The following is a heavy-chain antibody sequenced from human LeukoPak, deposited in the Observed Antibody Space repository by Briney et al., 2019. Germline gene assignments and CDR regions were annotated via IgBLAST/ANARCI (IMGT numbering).Heavy chain of an antibody. Sequence: GGSLRLSCAASGLSFTSFAMSWVRQARARGPEWVSSPRGEGETFYADCVRGRFTLSRDDSRNTVYLQLNNLRVEDTAIYYCSRASWVSSADAVRWGQGTQVTVSS. J-gene: IGHJ4*02. D-gene: IGHD3-16*01. CDR3: SRASWVSSADAVR. CDR2: PRGEGET. CDR1: GLSFTSFA. V-gene: IGHV3-23*01.